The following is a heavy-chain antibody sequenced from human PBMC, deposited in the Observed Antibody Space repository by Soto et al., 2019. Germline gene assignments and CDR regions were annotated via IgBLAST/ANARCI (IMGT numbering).Heavy chain of an antibody. CDR3: ARARDVVVFAARTLGWFDP. CDR1: GGTFSSFA. D-gene: IGHD2-15*01. Sequence: QVQLVQSGAEVKKPGSSVKVSCKASGGTFSSFAISWVRQAPGQGLEWMGGIIPVFRTTNYAQTFQGRVTXAXDXXTNTAYMELSSLRSEDTAVYYCARARDVVVFAARTLGWFDPWGQGTLVTVSS. V-gene: IGHV1-69*05. J-gene: IGHJ5*02. CDR2: IIPVFRTT.